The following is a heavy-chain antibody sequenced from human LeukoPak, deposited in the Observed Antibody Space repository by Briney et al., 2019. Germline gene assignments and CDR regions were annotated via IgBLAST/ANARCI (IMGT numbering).Heavy chain of an antibody. CDR3: AKDFTTVAVPFDH. CDR1: GFTFSSYD. CDR2: ISYDGSNK. Sequence: GGSLRLSCAASGFTFSSYDMHWVRQAPGKGLEWVAVISYDGSNKYYADSVKGRFTISRDNSKNTLYLQMNSLRAEDTALYYCAKDFTTVAVPFDHWGQGTLVTVSS. J-gene: IGHJ4*02. V-gene: IGHV3-30*18. D-gene: IGHD6-19*01.